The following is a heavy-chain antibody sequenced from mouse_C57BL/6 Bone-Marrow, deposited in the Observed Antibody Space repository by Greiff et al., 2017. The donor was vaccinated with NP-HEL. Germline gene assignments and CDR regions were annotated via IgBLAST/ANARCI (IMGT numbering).Heavy chain of an antibody. V-gene: IGHV1-42*01. CDR1: GYSFTGYY. CDR2: INPSTGGT. J-gene: IGHJ2*01. D-gene: IGHD2-2*01. Sequence: VHVKQSGPELVKPGASVKISCKASGYSFTGYYMNWVKQSPEKSLEWIGEINPSTGGTTYNQKFKAKATLTVDKSSSTAYMQLKSLTSEDSAVYYCARGGYAFDYWGQGTTLTVSS. CDR3: ARGGYAFDY.